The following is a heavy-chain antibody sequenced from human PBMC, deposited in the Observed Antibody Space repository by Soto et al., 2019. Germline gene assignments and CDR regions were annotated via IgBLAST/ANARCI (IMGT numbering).Heavy chain of an antibody. D-gene: IGHD2-15*01. J-gene: IGHJ4*02. CDR3: ARGSKDSYPGSRIFDF. V-gene: IGHV4-39*07. CDR2: FSYTGST. CDR1: GGSISSSIYY. Sequence: SETLSLTCIVSGGSISSSIYYWGWIRQPPGTGLEWIGSFSYTGSTYYYPSLRSRVTISVDTSKNQFSLNLSLRAEDSAVYYCARGSKDSYPGSRIFDFWGRGTLVTVSS.